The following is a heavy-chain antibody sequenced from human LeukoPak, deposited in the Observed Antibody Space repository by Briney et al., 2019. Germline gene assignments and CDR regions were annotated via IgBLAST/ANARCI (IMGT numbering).Heavy chain of an antibody. Sequence: KPSETLSLTCTVSGGSISSYYWSWIRQPPGKGLEWIGYIYYSGSTNYNPSLKSRVTISVDTSKNQFSLKLSSVTAADTAVYYCARWRYYDSSQWAFDIWAKGQWSPSLQ. CDR3: ARWRYYDSSQWAFDI. V-gene: IGHV4-59*01. CDR1: GGSISSYY. CDR2: IYYSGST. D-gene: IGHD3-22*01. J-gene: IGHJ3*02.